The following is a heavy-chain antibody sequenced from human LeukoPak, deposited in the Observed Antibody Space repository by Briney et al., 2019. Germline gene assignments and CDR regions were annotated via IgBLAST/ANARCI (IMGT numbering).Heavy chain of an antibody. V-gene: IGHV3-53*05. D-gene: IGHD2-2*01. Sequence: GGSLRLSCTASGFSVSSNYMSWVRQAPGRGLEWVSVIYSDGSTNYADSVKGRLTISRDNTKNTVYLQMNNLRSDDTAVYNCAALDTDTGQYFSVRNPQLCHRAIDYWGQGTLVTVSS. CDR3: AALDTDTGQYFSVRNPQLCHRAIDY. CDR2: IYSDGST. CDR1: GFSVSSNY. J-gene: IGHJ4*02.